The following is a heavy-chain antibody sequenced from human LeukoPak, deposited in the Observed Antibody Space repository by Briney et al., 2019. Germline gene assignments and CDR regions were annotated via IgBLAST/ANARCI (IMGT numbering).Heavy chain of an antibody. Sequence: ASVKVSCKASGGTFSSYAISWVRQAPGQGLEWMGGIIPIFGTANYAQKFQGRVTITADESTSTAYMELSSLRSEDTAVYYCAREYYDSSGYYVANHWGQGTLVTVSS. CDR3: AREYYDSSGYYVANH. CDR2: IIPIFGTA. D-gene: IGHD3-22*01. J-gene: IGHJ5*02. CDR1: GGTFSSYA. V-gene: IGHV1-69*13.